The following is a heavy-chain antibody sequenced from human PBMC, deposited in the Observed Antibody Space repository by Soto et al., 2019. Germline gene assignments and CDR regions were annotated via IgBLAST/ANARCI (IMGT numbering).Heavy chain of an antibody. J-gene: IGHJ4*02. CDR2: IYYSGST. CDR1: GGSVSSGRYY. V-gene: IGHV4-61*01. CDR3: GRGGGGGY. D-gene: IGHD3-16*01. Sequence: QVQLQESGPGLVKPSETLTLTCTVSGGSVSSGRYYWSWIRQPPGKGLEWIGYIYYSGSTNNNPPPKSAVTIPGKQAKNQLPLELAAVAGGEPGVYFWGRGGGGGYWGQGTLVTVSS.